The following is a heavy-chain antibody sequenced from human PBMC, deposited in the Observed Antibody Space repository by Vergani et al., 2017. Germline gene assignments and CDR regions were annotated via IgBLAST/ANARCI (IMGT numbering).Heavy chain of an antibody. CDR2: IWYDGSNK. D-gene: IGHD1-26*01. Sequence: QVQLVESGGGVVQPGRSLRLSCAASGFTFSSYGMHWVRQAPGKGLEWVAVIWYDGSNKYYADSVKGRFTISRDNSKNTLYLQMNSLRAEDTAVYYCANSGDGAFDIWGQGTMVTVSS. CDR3: ANSGDGAFDI. CDR1: GFTFSSYG. V-gene: IGHV3-33*08. J-gene: IGHJ3*02.